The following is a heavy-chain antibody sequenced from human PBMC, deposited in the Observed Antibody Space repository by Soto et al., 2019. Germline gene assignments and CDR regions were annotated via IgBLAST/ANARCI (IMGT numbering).Heavy chain of an antibody. J-gene: IGHJ4*02. D-gene: IGHD5-18*01. Sequence: PSETLSLTCTVSGASVSSGGYYWNWIRQRPGKGLEWIGYIYHSGSTYSNPSLEGRATILVDKSKNQFSLKLTSVTAADTAVYYCARDNTALVSFDSWGQGALVTVSS. CDR1: GASVSSGGYY. CDR2: IYHSGST. V-gene: IGHV4-31*03. CDR3: ARDNTALVSFDS.